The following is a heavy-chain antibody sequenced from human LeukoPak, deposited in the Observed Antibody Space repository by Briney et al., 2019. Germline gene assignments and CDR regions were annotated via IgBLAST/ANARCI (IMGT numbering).Heavy chain of an antibody. CDR1: GFTLSSYS. J-gene: IGHJ4*02. CDR3: ARGCTTSSCYDY. Sequence: GGSLRLSCAASGFTLSSYSMKWVRQAPGKGLEWVSSISSSSIYIYYADSVKGRFTISRDNAKNSLYLQMNSLRAEDTAVYYCARGCTTSSCYDYWGQGTLVTVSS. CDR2: ISSSSIYI. V-gene: IGHV3-21*06. D-gene: IGHD2-2*01.